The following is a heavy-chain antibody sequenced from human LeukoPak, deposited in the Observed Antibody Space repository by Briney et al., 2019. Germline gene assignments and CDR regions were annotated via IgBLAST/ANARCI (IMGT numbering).Heavy chain of an antibody. D-gene: IGHD3-10*01. CDR1: GFIFSNYA. CDR3: AKVISGSTFDY. J-gene: IGHJ4*02. CDR2: ITNTGDNT. Sequence: PGGSLRLSCAASGFIFSNYAMSWVRQAPGKGLEWVSTITNTGDNTFYAGSVKGRFTFSRDNSKNTLSLQMNSLRAEDTAVYYCAKVISGSTFDYWGQGTLVTVSS. V-gene: IGHV3-23*01.